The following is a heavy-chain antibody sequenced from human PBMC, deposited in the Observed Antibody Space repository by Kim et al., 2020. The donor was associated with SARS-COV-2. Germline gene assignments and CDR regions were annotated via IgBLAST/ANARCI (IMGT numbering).Heavy chain of an antibody. D-gene: IGHD3-10*01. CDR3: AKDGAPYYLGSYYDY. CDR2: ISYDGSNK. CDR1: GFTFSSYG. V-gene: IGHV3-30*18. J-gene: IGHJ4*02. Sequence: GGSLRLSCAASGFTFSSYGMHWVRQAPGKGLEWVAVISYDGSNKYYADSVKGRFTISRDNSKNTLYLQMNSLRAEDTAVYYCAKDGAPYYLGSYYDYWGQRALVTVSS.